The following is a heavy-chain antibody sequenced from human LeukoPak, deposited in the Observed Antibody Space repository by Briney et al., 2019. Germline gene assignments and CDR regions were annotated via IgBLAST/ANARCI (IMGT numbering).Heavy chain of an antibody. D-gene: IGHD3-9*01. CDR2: IYYSGST. CDR1: GGSISSYY. V-gene: IGHV4-59*01. CDR3: ARSGLTGYYSNRNYNWFDP. J-gene: IGHJ5*02. Sequence: SETLSLTCTVSGGSISSYYWSWIRQPPGKGLEWIGYIYYSGSTNYNPSLKGRVTISVDTSKNQFSLKLSSVTAADTAVYYCARSGLTGYYSNRNYNWFDPWGQGTLVTVSS.